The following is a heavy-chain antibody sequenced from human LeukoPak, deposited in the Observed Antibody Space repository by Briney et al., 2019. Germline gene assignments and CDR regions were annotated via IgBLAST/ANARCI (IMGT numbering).Heavy chain of an antibody. J-gene: IGHJ4*02. Sequence: SETLSLTCTVSDYSISSDYYWGWIRQPPGKGLEWIGSIYHRGSTYYNPSLKSRVTISVDTSKNQFSLKLRSVTAADTAVYYCARLPYNYAIDYWGQGTLVTVSS. CDR1: DYSISSDYY. CDR3: ARLPYNYAIDY. V-gene: IGHV4-38-2*02. D-gene: IGHD5-18*01. CDR2: IYHRGST.